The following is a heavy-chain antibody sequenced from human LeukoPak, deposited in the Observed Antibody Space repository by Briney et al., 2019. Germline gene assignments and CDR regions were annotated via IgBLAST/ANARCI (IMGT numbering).Heavy chain of an antibody. Sequence: GASVKVSCKASGYTFTCYYMHWVRQAPGQGLEWMGWINPNSGGTNYAQKFQGRVTMTRDTSISTAYMELSRLRSDDTAVYYCARGIVGATTVPLTSFDYWGQGTLVTVSS. CDR2: INPNSGGT. J-gene: IGHJ4*02. CDR1: GYTFTCYY. V-gene: IGHV1-2*02. D-gene: IGHD1-26*01. CDR3: ARGIVGATTVPLTSFDY.